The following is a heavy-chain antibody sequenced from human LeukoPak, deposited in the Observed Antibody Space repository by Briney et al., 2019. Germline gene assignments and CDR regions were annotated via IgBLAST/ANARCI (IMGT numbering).Heavy chain of an antibody. CDR1: GFTLRRYW. Sequence: GSLRLSCAASGFTLRRYWEHWGRQAPGEGLELVSRIDFHGSSTDYADSVKGRFTISRDNAKNTLYLQMNSLRAEDTAVYYCARDAGRGGDCDYWGQGTLVTVSS. V-gene: IGHV3-74*01. D-gene: IGHD2-21*02. CDR2: IDFHGSST. J-gene: IGHJ4*02. CDR3: ARDAGRGGDCDY.